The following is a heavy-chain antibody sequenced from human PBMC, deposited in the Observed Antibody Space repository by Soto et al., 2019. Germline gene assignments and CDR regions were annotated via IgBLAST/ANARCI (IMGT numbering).Heavy chain of an antibody. CDR3: AAQPGGGGY. Sequence: EVQLVESGGGLIQPGGSLRLSCAVSGFTVSNNYMSWVRQAPGKGLEGVSVIYSGGYTAYGDSVKGRFTISRDNSKNPLKLQIKSLKAGDRALYYWAAQPGGGGYWGQGTLVTVSS. V-gene: IGHV3-53*01. D-gene: IGHD2-2*01. CDR1: GFTVSNNY. J-gene: IGHJ4*02. CDR2: IYSGGYT.